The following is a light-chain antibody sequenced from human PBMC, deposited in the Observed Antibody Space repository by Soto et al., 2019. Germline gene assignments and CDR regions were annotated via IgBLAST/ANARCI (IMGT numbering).Light chain of an antibody. Sequence: QSALTQPPSVSGASGQRVTISCTGSSSNIGAGYDVHWYQQLPGTAPKLLINGNSNRPSGVPDRFSGSKSGTSASLAITGLQAEDEADYYCQSYDSSLSGSGVFGTGTKVTVL. J-gene: IGLJ1*01. CDR1: SSNIGAGYD. V-gene: IGLV1-40*01. CDR2: GNS. CDR3: QSYDSSLSGSGV.